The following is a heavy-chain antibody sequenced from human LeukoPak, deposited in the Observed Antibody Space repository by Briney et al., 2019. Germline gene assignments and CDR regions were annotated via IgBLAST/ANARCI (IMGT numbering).Heavy chain of an antibody. J-gene: IGHJ4*02. D-gene: IGHD3-10*01. Sequence: GGSLRLSCAASGFTFSSYEMNWVRQAPGKGLEWVSGISSSGGSTYYADSVKGRFTISRDNSKNTLYLQMNSLRAEDTAVYYCARDRGFGELLLFDYWGQGTLVTVSS. V-gene: IGHV3-23*01. CDR1: GFTFSSYE. CDR2: ISSSGGST. CDR3: ARDRGFGELLLFDY.